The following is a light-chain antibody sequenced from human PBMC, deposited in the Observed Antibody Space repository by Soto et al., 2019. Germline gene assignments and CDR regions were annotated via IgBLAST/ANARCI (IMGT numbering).Light chain of an antibody. Sequence: EIVLTQSPGTLALSPGERASLXXRARQSVSSKYLAWYQQKPGQAPRXXIYGASSRATGIPDRFSGREAGTDFTLTISRLEPEDFAVYYCQQYGSSPRTFGQGTKVDIK. J-gene: IGKJ1*01. CDR1: QSVSSKY. V-gene: IGKV3-20*01. CDR3: QQYGSSPRT. CDR2: GAS.